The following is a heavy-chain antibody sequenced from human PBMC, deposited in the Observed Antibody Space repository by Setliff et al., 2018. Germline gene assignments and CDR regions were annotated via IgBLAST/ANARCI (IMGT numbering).Heavy chain of an antibody. CDR1: GGSITNFY. J-gene: IGHJ3*01. D-gene: IGHD7-27*01. Sequence: SETLSLTCTASGGSITNFYWNWIRQSPGKGLEWIGYIYSSGITNYNPSLKSRLTMSVDTSKNQFSLHLSSMTAADTAVYYCARQPPLNWAIPFDLWGQGKRVTVS. CDR2: IYSSGIT. V-gene: IGHV4-59*08. CDR3: ARQPPLNWAIPFDL.